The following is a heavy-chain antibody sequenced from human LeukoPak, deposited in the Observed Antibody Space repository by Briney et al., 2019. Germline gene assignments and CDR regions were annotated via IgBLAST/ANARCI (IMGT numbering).Heavy chain of an antibody. CDR2: IWYDGSNK. CDR3: VKDRPYDSSGYLHDAFDI. CDR1: GFTFSSYG. J-gene: IGHJ3*02. Sequence: PGGSLRLSCAASGFTFSSYGMHWVRQAPGKGLEWVAVIWYDGSNKYYADSVKGRFTISRDNSKNTLYLQMNSLGAEDTAVYYCVKDRPYDSSGYLHDAFDIWGQGTMVTVSS. V-gene: IGHV3-33*06. D-gene: IGHD3-22*01.